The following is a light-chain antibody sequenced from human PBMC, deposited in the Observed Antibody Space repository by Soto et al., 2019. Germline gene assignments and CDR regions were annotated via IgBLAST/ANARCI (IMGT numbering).Light chain of an antibody. V-gene: IGKV1-12*01. CDR2: AAS. CDR1: QGIRSW. CDR3: QQANSFPRT. Sequence: DIQMTQSPSSVSASVGDSVTITCRASQGIRSWLAWYQQKPGNTPKLLIYAASSLQSGVPSRFTGSGSGTDFTLTISSLQPEDSATYYCQQANSFPRTFGQGTRLEIK. J-gene: IGKJ5*01.